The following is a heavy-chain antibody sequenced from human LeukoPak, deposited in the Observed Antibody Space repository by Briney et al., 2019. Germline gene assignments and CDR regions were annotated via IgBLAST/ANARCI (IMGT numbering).Heavy chain of an antibody. J-gene: IGHJ4*02. CDR2: IYYRGST. D-gene: IGHD6-19*01. CDR3: ARERSVSSSGWYHYFDY. CDR1: GGSISSAGYY. V-gene: IGHV4-39*07. Sequence: SETLSLTCTVSGGSISSAGYYWGWVRQPPGEGLEWIGSIYYRGSTYYKSSLKSRITISVDTSKNQFSLQLTSVTVADTAVYYCARERSVSSSGWYHYFDYWGQGILVTVSS.